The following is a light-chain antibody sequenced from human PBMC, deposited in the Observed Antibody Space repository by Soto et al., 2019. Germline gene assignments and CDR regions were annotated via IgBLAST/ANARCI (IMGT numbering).Light chain of an antibody. CDR3: QSADTFGTHVI. Sequence: SYELTQPPSVSVSPGQTARITCSGDALPKQYAYWYQQKPGQAPVLVIYKDTERPSGIPERFSGSSSGTTVTLTISGVQAEDEADYFCQSADTFGTHVIFGGGTQLTVL. CDR2: KDT. V-gene: IGLV3-25*03. J-gene: IGLJ2*01. CDR1: ALPKQY.